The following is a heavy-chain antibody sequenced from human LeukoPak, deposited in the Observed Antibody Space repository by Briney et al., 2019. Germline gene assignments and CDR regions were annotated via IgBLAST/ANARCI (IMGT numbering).Heavy chain of an antibody. CDR3: ARESASGSQIDY. CDR2: INDDGSST. V-gene: IGHV3-74*03. CDR1: EFTFVSYW. D-gene: IGHD3-10*01. Sequence: PGGSLRLFCAASEFTFVSYWMHWVRQAPAEGLVWVSRINDDGSSTTYADSVKGRFTISRDNAKNSVYLQMNSLRADDTAVYYCARESASGSQIDYWGQGTLVTVSS. J-gene: IGHJ4*02.